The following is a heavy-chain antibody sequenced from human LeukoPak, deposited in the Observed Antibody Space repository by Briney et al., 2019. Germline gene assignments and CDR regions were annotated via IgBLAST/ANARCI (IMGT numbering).Heavy chain of an antibody. CDR1: GYTFTSYG. CDR3: ASGIPSSWEPYYFDY. D-gene: IGHD6-13*01. Sequence: ASVKASCEASGYTFTSYGISWVRQAPGQGLEWMGWISAYNGNTNYAQKLQGRVTMTTDTSTSTAYMELRSLRSDDTAVYYCASGIPSSWEPYYFDYWGQGTLVTVSS. V-gene: IGHV1-18*01. CDR2: ISAYNGNT. J-gene: IGHJ4*02.